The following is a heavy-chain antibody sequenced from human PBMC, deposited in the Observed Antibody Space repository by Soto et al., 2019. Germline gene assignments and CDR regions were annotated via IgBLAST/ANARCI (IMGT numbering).Heavy chain of an antibody. CDR2: ISAYNGNT. Sequence: ASVKVSCKASGYTFTSYGISWVRQAPGQGLEWMGWISAYNGNTNYAQKLQGRVTMTTDTSTSTAYMELRSLRSDDTSLYYCARDSRIAAALFFDYWGQGTLVTVSS. CDR1: GYTFTSYG. CDR3: ARDSRIAAALFFDY. D-gene: IGHD6-13*01. V-gene: IGHV1-18*01. J-gene: IGHJ4*02.